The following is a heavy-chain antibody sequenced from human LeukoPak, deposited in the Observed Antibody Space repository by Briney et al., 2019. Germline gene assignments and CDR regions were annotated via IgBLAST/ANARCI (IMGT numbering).Heavy chain of an antibody. V-gene: IGHV4-59*08. J-gene: IGHJ4*02. CDR2: IYYSGST. CDR3: ARHSMAAARKAFDY. CDR1: GGSISSYY. Sequence: SETLSLTCTVSGGSISSYYWSWIRQPPGKGLEWIGYIYYSGSTNYNPSLKSRVTISVDTSKNQFSLKLSSVTAADTAVYYCARHSMAAARKAFDYWGQGTLVTVSS. D-gene: IGHD6-13*01.